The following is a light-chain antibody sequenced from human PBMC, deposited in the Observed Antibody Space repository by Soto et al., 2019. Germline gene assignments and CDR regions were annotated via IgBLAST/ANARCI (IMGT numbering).Light chain of an antibody. Sequence: QSALTQPASVPGSPGQSITISCTGTSSDVGGYNYVSWFQHHPGKAPKLIIYEVSHRPSGVSARFSGSKSGDTASLTISGLQAEDEADYYCSSFTNTLTRYAFGTGTKLTVL. J-gene: IGLJ1*01. CDR2: EVS. CDR1: SSDVGGYNY. V-gene: IGLV2-14*01. CDR3: SSFTNTLTRYA.